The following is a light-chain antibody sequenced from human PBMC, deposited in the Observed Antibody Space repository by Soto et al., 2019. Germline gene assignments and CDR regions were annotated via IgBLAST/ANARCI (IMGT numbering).Light chain of an antibody. CDR2: AAS. J-gene: IGKJ1*01. CDR3: QQSYSTPWT. Sequence: DIQITQSPSSLSASVGDRVTITCRASQSISSYLNWYQQKPGKAPKLLIYAASSLQSGVPSRFSGSGSGTDLTLTISSLQSEDFATYYCQQSYSTPWTFGLGTKVEIK. CDR1: QSISSY. V-gene: IGKV1-39*01.